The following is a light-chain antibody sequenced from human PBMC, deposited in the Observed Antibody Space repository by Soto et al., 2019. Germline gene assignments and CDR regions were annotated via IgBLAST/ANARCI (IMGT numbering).Light chain of an antibody. CDR1: QSVSKY. Sequence: EIVLTQSPATLSLSPWERATLSCRASQSVSKYLAWYQQKPGQAPRLLIHDASNRATGIPARFSGSGSGTDFTLTISSLEPEDFGVYYCQQRSNWPQITFGGGTKVEIK. CDR2: DAS. CDR3: QQRSNWPQIT. V-gene: IGKV3-11*01. J-gene: IGKJ4*01.